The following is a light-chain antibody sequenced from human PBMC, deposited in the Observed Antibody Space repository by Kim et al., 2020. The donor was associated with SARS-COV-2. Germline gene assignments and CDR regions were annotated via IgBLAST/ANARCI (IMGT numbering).Light chain of an antibody. CDR1: SSNIGSNY. J-gene: IGLJ3*02. CDR2: RNN. CDR3: AAWDDSLSGWV. V-gene: IGLV1-47*01. Sequence: GQRVTISCSGRSSNIGSNYVYWYQQHPGTAPELLIYRNNQRPSGVPDRFSGSNSGTSASLAISGLRSEDEADYYCAAWDDSLSGWVFGGGTQLTVL.